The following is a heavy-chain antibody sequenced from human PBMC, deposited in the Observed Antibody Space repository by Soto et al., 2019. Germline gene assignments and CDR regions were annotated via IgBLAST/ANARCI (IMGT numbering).Heavy chain of an antibody. Sequence: EVQLVESGGGLVQPGGSLRLSCAASGFTFSSYDMHWVRQATGKGLEWVSAIGTAGDPYYPGSVKGRFTISRENAKNSLYLQMNSLRAGDTAVYYCARGSGSWPYYYYYYGMDVWGQGTTVTVSS. CDR2: IGTAGDP. CDR3: ARGSGSWPYYYYYYGMDV. D-gene: IGHD6-13*01. CDR1: GFTFSSYD. J-gene: IGHJ6*02. V-gene: IGHV3-13*05.